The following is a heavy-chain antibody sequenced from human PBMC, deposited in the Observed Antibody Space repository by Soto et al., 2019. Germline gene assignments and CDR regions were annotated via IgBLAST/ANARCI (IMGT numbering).Heavy chain of an antibody. CDR1: GFTFSSYA. V-gene: IGHV3-23*01. CDR3: AKEEEHSSGWANFDY. D-gene: IGHD6-19*01. J-gene: IGHJ4*02. CDR2: ISGSGIST. Sequence: EVQLLESGGGLVQPGGSLRLSCAASGFTFSSYAMSWVRQAPGKGLEWVSAISGSGISTYFADSVKGRFTISRDNSKNTLYLQMNSLRAEDTAVYYCAKEEEHSSGWANFDYWGQGTLVTVSS.